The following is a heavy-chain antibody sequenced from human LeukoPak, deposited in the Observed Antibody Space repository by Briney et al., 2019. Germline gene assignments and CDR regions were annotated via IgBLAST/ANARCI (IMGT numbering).Heavy chain of an antibody. Sequence: TGGSLRLSCAASGFTFSSYEMNWVRQAPGKGLEWVSYISSSGSTIYYADSVKGRFTISRDNAKNSLYLQMNSLRAEDTAVYYCARVKKAYCGGDCYRSLDAFDIWGQGTMVTVSS. CDR1: GFTFSSYE. V-gene: IGHV3-48*03. CDR3: ARVKKAYCGGDCYRSLDAFDI. D-gene: IGHD2-21*02. CDR2: ISSSGSTI. J-gene: IGHJ3*02.